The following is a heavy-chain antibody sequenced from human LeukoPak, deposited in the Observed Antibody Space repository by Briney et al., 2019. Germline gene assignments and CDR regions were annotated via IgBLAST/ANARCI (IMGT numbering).Heavy chain of an antibody. Sequence: SETLSLTCTVSGGSVSSYYWSWIRQPPGKGLEWIAYIHYSGSTNYNPSLKSRVTISVDTSKNQFSLKLSSVTAADTAVYYCARTPNRGGFDYWGQGTLVTVSS. CDR2: IHYSGST. V-gene: IGHV4-59*02. D-gene: IGHD3-10*01. CDR1: GGSVSSYY. CDR3: ARTPNRGGFDY. J-gene: IGHJ4*02.